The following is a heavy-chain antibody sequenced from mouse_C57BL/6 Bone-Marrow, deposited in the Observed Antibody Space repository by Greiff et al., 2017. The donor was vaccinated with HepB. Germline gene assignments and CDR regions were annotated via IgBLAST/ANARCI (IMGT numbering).Heavy chain of an antibody. V-gene: IGHV5-2*01. CDR1: EYEFPSHD. CDR3: ARLGNYTWFAY. CDR2: INSDGGST. J-gene: IGHJ3*01. Sequence: EVKLMESGGGLVQPGESLKLSCESNEYEFPSHDMSWVRKTPEKRLELVAAINSDGGSTYYPDTMERRFIISRDNTKKTLYLQMSSRRAEDTALYYCARLGNYTWFAYWGQGTLVTVSA. D-gene: IGHD2-1*01.